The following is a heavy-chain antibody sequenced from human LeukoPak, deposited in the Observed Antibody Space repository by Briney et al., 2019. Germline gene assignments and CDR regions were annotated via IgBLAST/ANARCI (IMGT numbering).Heavy chain of an antibody. CDR2: ISAYYGNT. V-gene: IGHV1-18*01. D-gene: IGHD2-15*01. Sequence: ASVKVSYKASGYTFNIYGISGVRQAPGHGLEWMVWISAYYGNTNYEQKLQGRVTMTTDTSASTAYMELRSLGSDATALYYSPRNLYCSGATCYYHKPYFYYWGQRTLVTAS. CDR3: PRNLYCSGATCYYHKPYFYY. CDR1: GYTFNIYG. J-gene: IGHJ4*02.